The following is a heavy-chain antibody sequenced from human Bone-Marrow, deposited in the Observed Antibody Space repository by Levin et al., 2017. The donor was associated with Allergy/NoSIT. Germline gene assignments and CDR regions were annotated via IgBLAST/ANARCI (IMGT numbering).Heavy chain of an antibody. CDR1: GFTFSSYG. J-gene: IGHJ2*01. V-gene: IGHV3-33*01. CDR2: IWYDGSNK. CDR3: ASSLAVAHYWYFDL. D-gene: IGHD6-19*01. Sequence: QPGGSLRLSCAASGFTFSSYGMHWVRQAPGKGLEWVAVIWYDGSNKYYADSVKGRFTISRDNSKNTLYLQMNSLRAEDTAVYYCASSLAVAHYWYFDLWGRGTLVTVSS.